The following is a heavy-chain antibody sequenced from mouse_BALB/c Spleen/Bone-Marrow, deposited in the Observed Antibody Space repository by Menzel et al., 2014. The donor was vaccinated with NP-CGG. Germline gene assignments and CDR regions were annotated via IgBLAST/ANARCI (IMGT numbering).Heavy chain of an antibody. CDR3: ARRGYGSSPFDY. Sequence: QVQLKESGPELVRPGVSVKISCKGSGYTFTDYAMHWVKQSHAKSLEWIGVISNYSGNTNYNQKFKGKATMAVDKSSSTAYMELARLTSEDSAIYYCARRGYGSSPFDYWGQGTTLTVSS. J-gene: IGHJ2*01. CDR1: GYTFTDYA. CDR2: ISNYSGNT. D-gene: IGHD1-1*01. V-gene: IGHV1-67*01.